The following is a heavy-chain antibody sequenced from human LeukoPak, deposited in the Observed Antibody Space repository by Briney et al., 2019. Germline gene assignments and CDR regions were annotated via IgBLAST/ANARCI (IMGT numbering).Heavy chain of an antibody. CDR3: ASMRWLQSSVDY. V-gene: IGHV3-74*01. Sequence: GGSLRLSCAASGFSFSSTWMHWVRQVPGKGLVWVSRINSDGSSTSYADSVKGRFTISRDNAKNTLYLQMNSLRAEDTAVYYCASMRWLQSSVDYWGQGTLVTVSS. J-gene: IGHJ4*02. CDR2: INSDGSST. D-gene: IGHD5-24*01. CDR1: GFSFSSTW.